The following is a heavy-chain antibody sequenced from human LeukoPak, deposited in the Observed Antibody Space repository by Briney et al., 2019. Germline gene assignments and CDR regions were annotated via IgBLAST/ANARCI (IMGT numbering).Heavy chain of an antibody. CDR3: ARDRAVDTTMVIFDY. D-gene: IGHD5-18*01. V-gene: IGHV1-46*01. CDR1: GYTFTSNY. Sequence: ASVKVSCKASGYTFTSNYIHWVRQAPGQGLEWMGMIYPRDGSTSYAQKFQGRVTVTRDTSTSTVHMELSGLRSEDTAVYYCARDRAVDTTMVIFDYWGQGTLVTVSS. J-gene: IGHJ4*02. CDR2: IYPRDGST.